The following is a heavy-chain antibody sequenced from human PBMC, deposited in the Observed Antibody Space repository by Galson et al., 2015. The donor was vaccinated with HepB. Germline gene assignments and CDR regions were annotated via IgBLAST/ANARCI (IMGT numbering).Heavy chain of an antibody. CDR3: VKGGTYSSSGFDY. V-gene: IGHV3-64D*06. D-gene: IGHD6-6*01. Sequence: SLRLSCAASAFTFSSNAMHWVRQAPGKGLEYVSSVSSNGGSTYYADSVKGRFTISRDNAKNTLFLQMSSLRPEDTAVYYCVKGGTYSSSGFDYWGQGTLVTVSS. J-gene: IGHJ4*02. CDR1: AFTFSSNA. CDR2: VSSNGGST.